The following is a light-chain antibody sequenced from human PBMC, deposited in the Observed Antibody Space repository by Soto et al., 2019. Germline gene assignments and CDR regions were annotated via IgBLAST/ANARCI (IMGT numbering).Light chain of an antibody. CDR2: GAS. J-gene: IGKJ1*01. V-gene: IGKV3-20*01. CDR1: QSVSSNF. Sequence: ENVFTNSPDTLSVSPGGRATRSCGPSQSVSSNFLAWYQQKPGQAPRLLISGASNRATGIPDRFSGSGSGTDFTISISRLEPEDVAVYYCQQYDNSLRTFGQGTKVDIK. CDR3: QQYDNSLRT.